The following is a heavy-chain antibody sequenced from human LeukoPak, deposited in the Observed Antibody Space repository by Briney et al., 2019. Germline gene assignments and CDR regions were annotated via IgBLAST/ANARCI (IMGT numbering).Heavy chain of an antibody. V-gene: IGHV3-30*02. J-gene: IGHJ4*02. CDR3: AKDLHGGYSSDY. CDR2: IGYEGVHK. Sequence: PGGSLRLSCAASGFTSNNFGMHWVRQAPGKGLEWVSFIGYEGVHKYYADSVKGRFTIPKDNSKATLYLQMNSLRPEDTAVYYCAKDLHGGYSSDYWGQGTLVTVFS. CDR1: GFTSNNFG. D-gene: IGHD4-23*01.